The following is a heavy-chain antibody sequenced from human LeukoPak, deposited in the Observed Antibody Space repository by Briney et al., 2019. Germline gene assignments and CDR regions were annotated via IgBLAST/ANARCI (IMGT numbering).Heavy chain of an antibody. CDR3: ARQHRGYYDSSGYYYDY. Sequence: PSETLSLTCTVSGGSISSYYWSWIRQPPGKGLEWIGYIYYSGSTYYNPSLKSRVTISVDTSKNQFSLKRSSVTAADTAVYYCARQHRGYYDSSGYYYDYWGQGTLVTVSS. D-gene: IGHD3-22*01. CDR2: IYYSGST. V-gene: IGHV4-59*04. CDR1: GGSISSYY. J-gene: IGHJ4*02.